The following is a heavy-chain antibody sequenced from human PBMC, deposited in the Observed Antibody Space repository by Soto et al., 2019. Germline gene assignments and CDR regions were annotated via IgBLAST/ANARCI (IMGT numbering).Heavy chain of an antibody. V-gene: IGHV3-23*01. D-gene: IGHD2-15*01. CDR2: ISDSDGST. CDR3: AKEVEGGWYYFDY. J-gene: IGHJ4*02. CDR1: GFTFSTYA. Sequence: EVQLLESGGGLVQPGGSLTLSCAASGFTFSTYAMTWVRQAPGKGLEWVSTISDSDGSTYYADSVKGRFTISRDNSKNTVYPQMNSLRAEDTAVYYCAKEVEGGWYYFDYWGQGTLVTVSS.